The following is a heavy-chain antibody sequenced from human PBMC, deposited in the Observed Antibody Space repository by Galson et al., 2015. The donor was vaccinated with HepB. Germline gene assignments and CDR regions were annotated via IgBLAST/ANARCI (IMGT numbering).Heavy chain of an antibody. CDR1: GFTFSAYA. V-gene: IGHV3-48*02. Sequence: SLRLSCAASGFTFSAYAMIWVRQAPGKGLEWVSYINVGSTTMYYADSAKGRFIISRDNAKNLLYLQMNSLRDADTAVYYCARDGVVGAPVDYWGRGTLVTVSS. CDR3: ARDGVVGAPVDY. J-gene: IGHJ4*02. D-gene: IGHD1-26*01. CDR2: INVGSTTM.